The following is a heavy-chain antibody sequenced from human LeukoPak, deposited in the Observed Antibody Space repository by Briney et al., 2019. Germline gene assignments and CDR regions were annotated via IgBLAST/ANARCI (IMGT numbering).Heavy chain of an antibody. V-gene: IGHV1-2*02. CDR3: ARDLRTPYHYGMNV. Sequence: APVKVSCKASGYNFIGYYMHLVRQAPGQGLEWMGWINPNSGGTNYAQKFQGRVTMTRDTSINTAYMKLSGLTSDDTAIYYCARDLRTPYHYGMNVWGQGTTVTVSS. D-gene: IGHD1-1*01. J-gene: IGHJ6*02. CDR1: GYNFIGYY. CDR2: INPNSGGT.